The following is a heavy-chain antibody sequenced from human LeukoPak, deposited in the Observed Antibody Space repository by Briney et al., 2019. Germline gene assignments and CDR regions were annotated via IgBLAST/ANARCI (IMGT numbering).Heavy chain of an antibody. CDR3: ARDHRLPLRSISRIAAAGHFDY. CDR1: GFTFSSYS. J-gene: IGHJ4*02. Sequence: GGPLRLSCAASGFTFSSYSMNWVRQAPGKGLEWVSYISSSSSTIYYADSVKGRFTISRDNSKNTLYLQMNSLRAEDTAVYYCARDHRLPLRSISRIAAAGHFDYWGQGTLVTVSS. V-gene: IGHV3-48*01. CDR2: ISSSSSTI. D-gene: IGHD6-13*01.